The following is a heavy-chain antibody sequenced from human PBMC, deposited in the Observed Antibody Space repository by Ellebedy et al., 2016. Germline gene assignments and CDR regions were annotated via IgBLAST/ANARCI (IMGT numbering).Heavy chain of an antibody. V-gene: IGHV3-23*01. Sequence: GGSLRLSCVVSGFSVSSNYLSWVRQAPGKGPEWVSTITGSGDRTNYADSVKGRFTISRDSSKNTLYLDMDSLRAEDTAIYYCAKCRHINGCLLDYWGQGTLVTVSS. CDR2: ITGSGDRT. CDR1: GFSVSSNY. J-gene: IGHJ4*02. D-gene: IGHD6-19*01. CDR3: AKCRHINGCLLDY.